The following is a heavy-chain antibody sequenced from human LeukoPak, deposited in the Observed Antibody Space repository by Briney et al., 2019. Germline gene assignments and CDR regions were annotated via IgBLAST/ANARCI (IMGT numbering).Heavy chain of an antibody. CDR2: ISAYNGNT. D-gene: IGHD3-3*01. Sequence: ASVKVSCKASGYTFTSYGISWVRQAPGQGLEWMGWISAYNGNTNYAQKLQGRVTMTTDTSTSTAYMELRSLRSDDTAVYYCARTLDFWSGYYYYYMDVWGKGTTVTVSS. J-gene: IGHJ6*03. CDR3: ARTLDFWSGYYYYYMDV. CDR1: GYTFTSYG. V-gene: IGHV1-18*01.